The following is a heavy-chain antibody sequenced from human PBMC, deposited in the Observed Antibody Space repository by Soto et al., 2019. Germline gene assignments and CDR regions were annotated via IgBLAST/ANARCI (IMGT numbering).Heavy chain of an antibody. CDR2: ISSSSSYT. D-gene: IGHD1-26*01. V-gene: IGHV3-11*03. J-gene: IGHJ4*02. Sequence: GSLRLSCAASGFTFSDYYMSWIRQAPGKGLEWVSYISSSSSYTNYADSVKGRFTISRDNAKNSLYLQMNSLRAEDTAVYYCASGSGSYLTFDYWGQGTLVTVSS. CDR1: GFTFSDYY. CDR3: ASGSGSYLTFDY.